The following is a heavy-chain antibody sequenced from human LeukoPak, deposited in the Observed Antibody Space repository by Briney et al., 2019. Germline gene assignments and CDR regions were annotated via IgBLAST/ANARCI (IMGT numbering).Heavy chain of an antibody. Sequence: ASVKVSCKASGYTFTSYYMHWVRRAPGQGLEWMGIINPSGGSTSYAQKFQGRVTMTRDTSTSTVYMELSSLRSEDTAVYYCARDGGYVSINYYYYYGMDVWGQGTTVTVSS. D-gene: IGHD5-12*01. V-gene: IGHV1-46*01. J-gene: IGHJ6*02. CDR3: ARDGGYVSINYYYYYGMDV. CDR1: GYTFTSYY. CDR2: INPSGGST.